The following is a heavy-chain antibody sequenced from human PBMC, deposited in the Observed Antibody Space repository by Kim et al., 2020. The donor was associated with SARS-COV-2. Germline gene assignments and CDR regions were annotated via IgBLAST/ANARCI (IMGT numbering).Heavy chain of an antibody. CDR1: GGSISSSSYY. CDR3: SCSPPTVAAGGTFWFDP. J-gene: IGHJ5*02. CDR2: IYYSGNT. D-gene: IGHD2-15*01. Sequence: SETLSLTCTVSGGSISSSSYYWVWLRQPQGKGLEWFGCIYYSGNTNYNPSLKSRVAITVATTKNQFTLKPRSVTAAATADYSCSCSPPTVAAGGTFWFDP. V-gene: IGHV4-39*01.